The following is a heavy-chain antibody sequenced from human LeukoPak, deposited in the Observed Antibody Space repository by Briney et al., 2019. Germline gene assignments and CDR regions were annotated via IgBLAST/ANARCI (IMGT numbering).Heavy chain of an antibody. J-gene: IGHJ6*03. Sequence: SVKVSCKASGGTFSSYAISWVRQAPGQGLEWMGGIIPIFGTANYAQKFQGRVTITADESTSTAYMELSSLRSEDTAVYYCAIGGTYYDILTGYPTGYYYYMDVWGKGTTVTISS. D-gene: IGHD3-9*01. CDR3: AIGGTYYDILTGYPTGYYYYMDV. V-gene: IGHV1-69*13. CDR1: GGTFSSYA. CDR2: IIPIFGTA.